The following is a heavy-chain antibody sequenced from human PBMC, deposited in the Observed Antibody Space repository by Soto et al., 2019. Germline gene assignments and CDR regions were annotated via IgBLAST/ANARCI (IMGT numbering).Heavy chain of an antibody. CDR3: ARVVPAAIGFSYWFDP. CDR1: GGSISSGGYY. D-gene: IGHD2-2*01. V-gene: IGHV4-31*03. Sequence: PSETLSLTCTVSGGSISSGGYYWSWIRQHPGKGLEWIGYIYYSGSTYYNPSLKSRVTISVDTSKNQFSLKLSSVTAADTAVYYCARVVPAAIGFSYWFDPWGQGTLVTVSS. CDR2: IYYSGST. J-gene: IGHJ5*02.